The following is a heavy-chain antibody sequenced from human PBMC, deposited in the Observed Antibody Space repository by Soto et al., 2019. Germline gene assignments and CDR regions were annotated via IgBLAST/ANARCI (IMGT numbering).Heavy chain of an antibody. Sequence: QVQLVQSGAEVKKPGASVKVSCKASGDTFTEYYIHWVRQAPGQGLEWMGTVNPSGGHTTYAQHVMGRMTMTSDTSTSTPYMELTSLTSEDTAIYYCARGGHVVVVTAALDYWGPGTLVTVSS. CDR3: ARGGHVVVVTAALDY. J-gene: IGHJ4*02. CDR2: VNPSGGHT. D-gene: IGHD2-21*02. V-gene: IGHV1-46*01. CDR1: GDTFTEYY.